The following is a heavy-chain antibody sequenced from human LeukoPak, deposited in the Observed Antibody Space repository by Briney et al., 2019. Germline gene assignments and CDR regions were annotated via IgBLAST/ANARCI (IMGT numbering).Heavy chain of an antibody. J-gene: IGHJ3*02. Sequence: GGSLRLSCAASGFTFSSYGMHWVRQAPGKGLEWVAFIRYDGSNKYYADSVKGRFTISRDNSKNTLYLQMNSLRAEDTAVYYCARVTAMVNLAFDIWGQGTMVTVSS. D-gene: IGHD5-18*01. CDR1: GFTFSSYG. CDR2: IRYDGSNK. V-gene: IGHV3-30*02. CDR3: ARVTAMVNLAFDI.